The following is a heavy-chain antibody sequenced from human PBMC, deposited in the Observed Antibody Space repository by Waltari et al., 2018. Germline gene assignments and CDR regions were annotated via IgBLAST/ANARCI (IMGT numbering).Heavy chain of an antibody. CDR3: ARHMTTVTTSSFDY. Sequence: QLQLQESGPGLVKPSETLSLTCTVSGASVSRRIHYWGWIRQSPGKGLEWIGSITHSGSSYYNPSLRSRVTLLVDTSKNQFSLRVNSVTAADMALYYCARHMTTVTTSSFDYWGQGALVTVSS. CDR2: ITHSGSS. CDR1: GASVSRRIHY. D-gene: IGHD4-17*01. J-gene: IGHJ4*02. V-gene: IGHV4-39*07.